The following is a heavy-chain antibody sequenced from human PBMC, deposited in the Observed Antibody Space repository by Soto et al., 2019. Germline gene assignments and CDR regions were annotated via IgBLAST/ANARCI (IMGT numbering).Heavy chain of an antibody. D-gene: IGHD3-22*01. J-gene: IGHJ4*02. CDR1: GYTFTRYA. V-gene: IGHV1-18*01. Sequence: QVQLVQSGAEVKKPGASVKVSCKASGYTFTRYAISWVRQAPGQGLEWIGWISAYNLNTNYAQKLQGRVTMTTDTSTSTAYMELRGLRSDDTAVYYCARWYYYDIRGYYYVEDSWGQGTLVTVSS. CDR2: ISAYNLNT. CDR3: ARWYYYDIRGYYYVEDS.